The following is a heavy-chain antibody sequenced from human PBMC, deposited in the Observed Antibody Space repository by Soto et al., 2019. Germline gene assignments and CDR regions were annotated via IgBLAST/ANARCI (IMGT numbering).Heavy chain of an antibody. D-gene: IGHD6-13*01. CDR2: VNSDGSTT. V-gene: IGHV3-74*01. Sequence: EVQLVESGGGLVQPGGSLRLSCAASGFTFNRYWMHWVRQAPWKGLVWVSRVNSDGSTTHDADSVRGRFTISRDNAKNTLYLQMDSLRDEDTAVYYCARGRYSTNWDSDCWGQGTLVTVSS. CDR3: ARGRYSTNWDSDC. CDR1: GFTFNRYW. J-gene: IGHJ4*02.